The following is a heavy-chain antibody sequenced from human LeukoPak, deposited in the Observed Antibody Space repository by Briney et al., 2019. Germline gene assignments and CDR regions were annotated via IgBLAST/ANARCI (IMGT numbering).Heavy chain of an antibody. CDR3: ARGNSSQWLAFNY. CDR2: MNPNSGNT. D-gene: IGHD6-19*01. Sequence: ASVKVSCKASGYTFTSYNINWVRQATGQGLEWMGWMNPNSGNTGYAQKFQGRVTMTRNTSISTAYMELSSLRSEDTAVYYCARGNSSQWLAFNYWGQGILVTVSS. J-gene: IGHJ4*02. V-gene: IGHV1-8*01. CDR1: GYTFTSYN.